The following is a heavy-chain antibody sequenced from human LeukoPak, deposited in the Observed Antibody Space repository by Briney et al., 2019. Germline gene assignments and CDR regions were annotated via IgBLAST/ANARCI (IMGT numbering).Heavy chain of an antibody. V-gene: IGHV4-59*08. Sequence: SETLSLTCTVSGGSISSYYWSWIRQPPGKALEWIGYIYYSGTTNYNPSLKSRVTMSVDTSKNQFSLKLNSTTAADTAVYYCARHGTVAGPFQHWGQGTLVAASS. CDR2: IYYSGTT. CDR3: ARHGTVAGPFQH. CDR1: GGSISSYY. D-gene: IGHD2-8*02. J-gene: IGHJ1*01.